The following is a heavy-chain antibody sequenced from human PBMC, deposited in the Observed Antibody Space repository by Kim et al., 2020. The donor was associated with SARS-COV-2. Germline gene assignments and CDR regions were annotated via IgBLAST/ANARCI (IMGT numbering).Heavy chain of an antibody. V-gene: IGHV3-30*04. Sequence: GGSLRLSCAASGFTFSDYAMHWVRQAPGKGLEWVAVISRAGHDQYYADTVKGRFTISRDNSQNTVYLHMNSLRVGDSAIYYCARDRLVRTIFGVLWSGPKDFYYYYTMDVWGHGTTVTVSS. J-gene: IGHJ6*02. D-gene: IGHD3-3*01. CDR3: ARDRLVRTIFGVLWSGPKDFYYYYTMDV. CDR2: ISRAGHDQ. CDR1: GFTFSDYA.